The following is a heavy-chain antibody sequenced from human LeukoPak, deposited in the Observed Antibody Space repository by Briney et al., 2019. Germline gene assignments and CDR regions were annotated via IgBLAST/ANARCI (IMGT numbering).Heavy chain of an antibody. CDR2: MSPNSGNT. J-gene: IGHJ4*02. CDR1: GYTFTSYD. V-gene: IGHV1-8*01. CDR3: ARGPPNWGYDY. D-gene: IGHD7-27*01. Sequence: ASVKVSCKASGYTFTSYDINWVRQATGQGPEWMGWMSPNSGNTGYAQKFQGRVTMTRSTSMSTAYMELSSLRSDDTAVYYCARGPPNWGYDYWGPGTLVTVSS.